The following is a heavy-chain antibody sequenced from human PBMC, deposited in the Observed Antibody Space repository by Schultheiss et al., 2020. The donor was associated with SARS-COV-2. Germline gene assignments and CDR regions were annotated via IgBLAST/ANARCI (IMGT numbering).Heavy chain of an antibody. V-gene: IGHV4-59*01. CDR3: AREGHYDYVWGSYRLYYFDY. CDR1: GGSISSYY. J-gene: IGHJ4*02. D-gene: IGHD3-16*02. Sequence: SETLSLTCTVSGGSISSYYWSWIRQHPGKGLEWIGYIYYSGSTNYNPSLKSRVTISVDTSKNQFSLKLSSVTAADTAVYYCAREGHYDYVWGSYRLYYFDYWGQGTLVTVSS. CDR2: IYYSGST.